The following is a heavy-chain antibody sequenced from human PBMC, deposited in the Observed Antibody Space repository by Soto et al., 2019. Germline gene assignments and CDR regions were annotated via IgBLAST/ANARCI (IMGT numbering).Heavy chain of an antibody. V-gene: IGHV3-30-3*01. CDR1: GFTFSSYA. Sequence: GGSLRLSCAASGFTFSSYAMHWVRQAPGKGLEWVAVISYDGSNNYYADSVKGRFTISRDNSKNTLYLQMNSLRAEDTAVYYCAREVYNWNPGYFDYWGQGTLVTVSS. J-gene: IGHJ4*02. CDR2: ISYDGSNN. CDR3: AREVYNWNPGYFDY. D-gene: IGHD1-20*01.